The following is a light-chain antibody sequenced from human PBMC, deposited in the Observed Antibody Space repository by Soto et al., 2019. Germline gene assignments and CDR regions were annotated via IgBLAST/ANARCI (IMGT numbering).Light chain of an antibody. V-gene: IGKV3-20*01. CDR3: QQYAGPPTT. Sequence: EIVFTPSPGTLSLSPGDRATLSCRASPTVSNNYLAWCQQKPGQAPRVIMYGASRRATGIPDRFSGGGSGTDFTLTISRLEPEDFAVYFCQQYAGPPTTFGQGTRLEIK. CDR2: GAS. CDR1: PTVSNNY. J-gene: IGKJ5*01.